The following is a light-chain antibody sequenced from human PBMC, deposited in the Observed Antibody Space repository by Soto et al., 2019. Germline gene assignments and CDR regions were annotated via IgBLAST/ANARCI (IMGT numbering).Light chain of an antibody. CDR1: QGISTY. CDR2: GAS. V-gene: IGKV1-9*01. Sequence: DIQLTQSPSFLSASVGDRVTITCRASQGISTYLAWSLQRPGKAPKLLIYGASTLQSGVPSRFSGSGSGTEFTLTISSRQPEDFGTYYCQQLNSDWYAFGQGTKLESK. J-gene: IGKJ2*01. CDR3: QQLNSDWYA.